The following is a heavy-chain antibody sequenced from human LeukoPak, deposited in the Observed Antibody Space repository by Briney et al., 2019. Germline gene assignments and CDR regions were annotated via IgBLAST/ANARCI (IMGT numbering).Heavy chain of an antibody. D-gene: IGHD3-10*01. CDR2: IFHTGST. V-gene: IGHV4-4*02. CDR1: GGSISSYNW. CDR3: AKHGSGSYQGY. Sequence: SETLSLTCAVSGGSISSYNWWSWVRQPPGKGLEWIGEIFHTGSTNYNPSLKSRVTISVDKSKNQFSLKLSSVTAADTAIYYCAKHGSGSYQGYWGQGTLVTVSS. J-gene: IGHJ4*02.